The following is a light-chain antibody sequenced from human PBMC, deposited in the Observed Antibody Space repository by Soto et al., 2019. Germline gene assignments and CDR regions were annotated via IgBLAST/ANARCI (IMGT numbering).Light chain of an antibody. CDR3: QQYNNCPRT. J-gene: IGKJ1*01. V-gene: IGKV3-15*01. CDR1: QSVNTN. CDR2: VAS. Sequence: IVMTQSPATLSVSPGERATLSCRASQSVNTNLAWYQQRPGQAPRLLIYVASTRAAGVPARFSGSGSGTDFTLTISSLQSEYFASCYCQQYNNCPRTFGQGTKVDIK.